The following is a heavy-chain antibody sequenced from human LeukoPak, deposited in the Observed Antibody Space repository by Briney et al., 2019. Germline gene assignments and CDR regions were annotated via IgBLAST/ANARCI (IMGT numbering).Heavy chain of an antibody. Sequence: GESLKISRKASGYSFDYYWIAWVRQMPGKGLEWMGIIYPDDPDSTYSPSFQGQVTISVDKSINTAYLRWSSLKASNTAIYYCARVGSVTNFGVVSYYFDYWGQGTLVTVSS. D-gene: IGHD3-3*01. J-gene: IGHJ4*02. CDR2: IYPDDPDS. V-gene: IGHV5-51*01. CDR3: ARVGSVTNFGVVSYYFDY. CDR1: GYSFDYYW.